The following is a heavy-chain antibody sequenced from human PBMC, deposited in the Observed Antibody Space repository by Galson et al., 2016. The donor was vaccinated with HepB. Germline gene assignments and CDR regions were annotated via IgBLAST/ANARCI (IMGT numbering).Heavy chain of an antibody. CDR3: VRDSWGKCYDTNGRLY. D-gene: IGHD2-8*01. J-gene: IGHJ4*02. CDR2: VSFDGFNK. V-gene: IGHV3-30-3*01. Sequence: SLRLSCAASGFTFTSYTMHWVRQAPGKGLEWMAVVSFDGFNKYYTDSVKGRFTISRDNSNNTLHLQLDSLRTEDTAVYYCVRDSWGKCYDTNGRLYWGRGTLVTVSS. CDR1: GFTFTSYT.